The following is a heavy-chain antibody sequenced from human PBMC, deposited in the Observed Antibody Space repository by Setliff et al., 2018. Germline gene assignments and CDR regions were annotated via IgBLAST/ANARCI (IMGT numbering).Heavy chain of an antibody. Sequence: SETLSLTCTVSGGSISNGSYSWTWIRQPAGKGLEWIGRIFTAGNTDYNPSLKSRVTISLDMSKNQFFLRLTSVTAADTAVYYCAKNRYHWGVGYFDFWGQGILVTVSS. D-gene: IGHD7-27*01. V-gene: IGHV4-61*02. CDR2: IFTAGNT. J-gene: IGHJ4*02. CDR3: AKNRYHWGVGYFDF. CDR1: GGSISNGSYS.